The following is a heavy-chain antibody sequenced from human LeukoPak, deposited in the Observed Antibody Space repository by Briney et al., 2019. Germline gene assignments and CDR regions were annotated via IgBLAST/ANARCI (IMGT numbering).Heavy chain of an antibody. Sequence: SETLSLTCTVSGGSISSGDYYWSWIRQPPGKGLEWIGYIYYSGSTYYNPSLKSRVTISVDTSKNQFSLKLSSVTAADTAVYYCARFTLHYDFWSGPSAPNYFDYWGQGTLVTVSS. J-gene: IGHJ4*02. D-gene: IGHD3-3*01. CDR3: ARFTLHYDFWSGPSAPNYFDY. CDR2: IYYSGST. CDR1: GGSISSGDYY. V-gene: IGHV4-30-4*08.